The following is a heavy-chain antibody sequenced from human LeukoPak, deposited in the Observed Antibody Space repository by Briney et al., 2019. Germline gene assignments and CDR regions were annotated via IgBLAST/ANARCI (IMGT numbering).Heavy chain of an antibody. CDR1: GFTFSSYA. CDR2: ISYDGSNK. V-gene: IGHV3-30-3*01. J-gene: IGHJ3*02. D-gene: IGHD4-17*01. CDR3: AKGVNGDFGPDAFDI. Sequence: GGSLRLSCAASGFTFSSYAMHWVRQAPGKGLEWVAVISYDGSNKYYADSVKGRFTISRDNSKNTLYLQMNSLRAEDTAVYYCAKGVNGDFGPDAFDIWGQGTMVTVSS.